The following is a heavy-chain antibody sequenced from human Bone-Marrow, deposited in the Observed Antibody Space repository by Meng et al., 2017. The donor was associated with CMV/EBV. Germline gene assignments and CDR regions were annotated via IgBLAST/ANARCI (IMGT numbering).Heavy chain of an antibody. V-gene: IGHV1-18*01. D-gene: IGHD3-3*01. J-gene: IGHJ6*02. CDR2: ISAYNGNT. CDR1: GYTFTSYG. CDR3: ACGDFWSGHYYYYGMDV. Sequence: ASVKVSCKASGYTFTSYGISWVRQAPGQGLEWMGWISAYNGNTNYAQKLQGRVTVTTDTSTSTAYMELRSLRSDDTAVYYCACGDFWSGHYYYYGMDVWGQGTTVTVSS.